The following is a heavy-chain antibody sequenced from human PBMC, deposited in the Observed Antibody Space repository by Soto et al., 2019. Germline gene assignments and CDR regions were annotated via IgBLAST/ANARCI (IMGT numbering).Heavy chain of an antibody. D-gene: IGHD6-13*01. J-gene: IGHJ4*02. V-gene: IGHV3-23*01. CDR1: GFTFSSDA. CDR3: AKDQGSSWYEVLY. Sequence: GGSLRVCCAASGFTFSSDAMSGVRQAPWKGLEWVSAISGSGGSTYYADSVKGRFTISRDNSKNTLYLQMNSLRAEDTAVYYCAKDQGSSWYEVLYWGQGTLVTVPS. CDR2: ISGSGGST.